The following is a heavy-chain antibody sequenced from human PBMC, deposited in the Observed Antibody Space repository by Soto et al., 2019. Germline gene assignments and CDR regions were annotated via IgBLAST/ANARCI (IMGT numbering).Heavy chain of an antibody. J-gene: IGHJ4*02. Sequence: GGSLRLSCAASGFTFSSYWMSWVRQAPGKGLEWVANIKQDGSEKNYVDSVKGRFTISTDNAKNSLFLQMNSLRPEDTAVYYCARCCRSSYWGQGTLVTVSS. V-gene: IGHV3-7*05. CDR1: GFTFSSYW. CDR3: ARCCRSSY. CDR2: IKQDGSEK. D-gene: IGHD2-15*01.